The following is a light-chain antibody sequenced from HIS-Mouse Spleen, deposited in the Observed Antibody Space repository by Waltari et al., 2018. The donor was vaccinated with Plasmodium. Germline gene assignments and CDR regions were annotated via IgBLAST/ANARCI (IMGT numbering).Light chain of an antibody. CDR3: QQYGSSPYT. J-gene: IGKJ2*01. CDR2: GAS. Sequence: EIVLTQSPGNLSLSPGERATLSCRPSQSVSSSYLAWYQQKPGQAPRLLIYGASSRATGIPDRFSGSGSGTDFTLTISRLEPEDFAVYYCQQYGSSPYTFGQGTKLEIK. V-gene: IGKV3-20*01. CDR1: QSVSSSY.